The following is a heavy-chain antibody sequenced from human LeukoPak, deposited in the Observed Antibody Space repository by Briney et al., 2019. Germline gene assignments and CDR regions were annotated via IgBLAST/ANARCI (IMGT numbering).Heavy chain of an antibody. J-gene: IGHJ3*02. CDR1: GGTFSSYA. CDR3: ASDTVTYRNAAFDI. D-gene: IGHD4-17*01. Sequence: SVKVSCKASGGTFSSYAISWVRQAPGQGLEWMGGIIPIFGTANYAQKFQGRVTITADKSTSTAYMELSSLRSEDTAVYYCASDTVTYRNAAFDIWGQGTMVTISS. V-gene: IGHV1-69*06. CDR2: IIPIFGTA.